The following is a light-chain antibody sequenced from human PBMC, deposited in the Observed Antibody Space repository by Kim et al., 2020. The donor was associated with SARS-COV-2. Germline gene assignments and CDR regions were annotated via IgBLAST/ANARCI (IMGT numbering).Light chain of an antibody. J-gene: IGLJ2*01. Sequence: QSALTQPASVSGSPGQSITISCTGTSSDVGYYNLVSWYQQHPGKAPKLMISEVRKRPSGVSNRFSGSKSGITASLTISGLQAEDEADYYCCSYAGSTTWVFGGGTQLTVL. CDR3: CSYAGSTTWV. CDR1: SSDVGYYNL. V-gene: IGLV2-23*02. CDR2: EVR.